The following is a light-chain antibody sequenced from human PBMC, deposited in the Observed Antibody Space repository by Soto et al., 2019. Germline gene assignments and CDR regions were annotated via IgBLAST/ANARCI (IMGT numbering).Light chain of an antibody. CDR2: EVT. CDR1: SSDVGAYNY. Sequence: QSALTQPASVSGSPGQSITISCTGTSSDVGAYNYVSWYQHHPGKSPKLMIYEVTNRPSGVSYRFSGSKSGNTASLTISGLQAEDEADYYCSSYTSSSTLVVFGGGTKVTVL. CDR3: SSYTSSSTLVV. V-gene: IGLV2-14*01. J-gene: IGLJ2*01.